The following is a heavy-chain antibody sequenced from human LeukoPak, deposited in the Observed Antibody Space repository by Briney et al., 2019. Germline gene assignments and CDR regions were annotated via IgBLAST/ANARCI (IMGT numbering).Heavy chain of an antibody. J-gene: IGHJ3*02. CDR2: FDPEDGET. D-gene: IGHD3-10*01. V-gene: IGHV1-24*01. Sequence: ASVKVSCKXSGYTLTELSMHWVRQAPGKGLEWMGRFDPEDGETIYSQKFQGRVTMTEDTSTDTAYMELSSLRSEDTAVYYCATDRYYGSGSFDAFDIWGQGTMVTVSS. CDR1: GYTLTELS. CDR3: ATDRYYGSGSFDAFDI.